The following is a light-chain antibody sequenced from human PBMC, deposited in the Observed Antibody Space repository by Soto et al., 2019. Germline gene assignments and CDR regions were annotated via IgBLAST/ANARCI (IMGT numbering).Light chain of an antibody. CDR2: DVS. CDR3: SSYTISSTYV. V-gene: IGLV2-14*01. Sequence: QSALTRPASVSGSPGQSIAISCTGTSSDVGGYNYVSWYQQHPGKAPKLLINDVSNRPSGVSSRFSGSKSGNTASLTISGLQAEDEADYYCSSYTISSTYVFGTGTKLTVL. J-gene: IGLJ1*01. CDR1: SSDVGGYNY.